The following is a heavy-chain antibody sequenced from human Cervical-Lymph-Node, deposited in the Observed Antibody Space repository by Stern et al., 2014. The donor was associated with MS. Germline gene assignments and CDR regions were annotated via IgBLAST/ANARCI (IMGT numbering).Heavy chain of an antibody. Sequence: QVQLVESGGGVVQPGRSMRLSCAASGFTLSSYALHWVRQAPGKGLAWGAAISYDGSEKYYTNSVKGRFTVSRDNSKNTLDLQMNSLRPEDTAVYYCARVWTTFSVQHFYGMDVWGQGTTVTVSS. J-gene: IGHJ6*02. D-gene: IGHD1-1*01. V-gene: IGHV3-30*10. CDR3: ARVWTTFSVQHFYGMDV. CDR1: GFTLSSYA. CDR2: ISYDGSEK.